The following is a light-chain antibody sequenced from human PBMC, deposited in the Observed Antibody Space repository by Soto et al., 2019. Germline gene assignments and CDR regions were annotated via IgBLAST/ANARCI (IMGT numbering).Light chain of an antibody. CDR1: SSDVGGYNY. CDR3: SSYTSSSTLG. J-gene: IGLJ3*02. Sequence: QSALTQPASVSGSPGQSITISCPGTSSDVGGYNYVSWYQQHPGKAPKLMIYEVSNRPSGVSNRLSGSKSGNTAPLTISGLQAEDEAAYYCSSYTSSSTLGFGGGTKLTVL. CDR2: EVS. V-gene: IGLV2-14*01.